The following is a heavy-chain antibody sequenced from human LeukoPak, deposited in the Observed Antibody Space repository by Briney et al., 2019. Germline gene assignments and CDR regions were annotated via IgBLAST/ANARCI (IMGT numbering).Heavy chain of an antibody. D-gene: IGHD3-22*01. CDR3: ATSNPNTYYYDSSGYPRY. J-gene: IGHJ4*02. V-gene: IGHV1-24*01. Sequence: GASVKVSCKVSGYTLTELSMHWVRQAPGKGLEWMGGFDPEDGETIYAQKFQGRVTMTEDTSTDTAYMGLSSLRSEDTAVYYCATSNPNTYYYDSSGYPRYWGQGTLVTVSS. CDR2: FDPEDGET. CDR1: GYTLTELS.